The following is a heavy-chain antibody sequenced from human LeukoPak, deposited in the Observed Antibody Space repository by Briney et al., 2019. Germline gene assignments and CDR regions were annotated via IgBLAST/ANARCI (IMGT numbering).Heavy chain of an antibody. Sequence: GGSLRLSCAASGFIFSHYGMHWVRQAPGKGLEWVAVIWSDGSNRFYAGSVRGRFTISRDNAQNTVFLQMNSLRAEDTAMYYYARDAQRGFDYSNSLRYWGHGTLVTVSS. J-gene: IGHJ4*01. V-gene: IGHV3-33*01. CDR2: IWSDGSNR. D-gene: IGHD4-11*01. CDR1: GFIFSHYG. CDR3: ARDAQRGFDYSNSLRY.